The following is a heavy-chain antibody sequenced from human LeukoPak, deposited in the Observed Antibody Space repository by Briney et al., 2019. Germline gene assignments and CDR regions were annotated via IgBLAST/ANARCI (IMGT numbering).Heavy chain of an antibody. J-gene: IGHJ5*02. D-gene: IGHD3-22*01. V-gene: IGHV1-3*01. Sequence: ASVKVSCKASGYTFTSYAMHWVRQAPGQRLEWMGWINAGNGNTKYSQKFQGRVTITRDTSASTAYMELSSLRSEDTAVYYCARVEIYYDSSGYYLTPWGQGTLVIVSS. CDR3: ARVEIYYDSSGYYLTP. CDR1: GYTFTSYA. CDR2: INAGNGNT.